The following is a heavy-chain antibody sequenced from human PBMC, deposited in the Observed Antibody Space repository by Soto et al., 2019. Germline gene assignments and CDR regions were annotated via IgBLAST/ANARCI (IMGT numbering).Heavy chain of an antibody. CDR1: GFAFSSYS. D-gene: IGHD3-10*01. CDR3: ARTDHRHTITMVRGRDHDAFDI. J-gene: IGHJ3*02. Sequence: NPGGSLRLSCAASGFAFSSYSMNWVRQAPGKGLEWVSSISSSSSYIYYADSVKGRFTISRDNAKNSLYLQMNSLRAEDTAVYYCARTDHRHTITMVRGRDHDAFDIWGQGTMVTVSS. V-gene: IGHV3-21*01. CDR2: ISSSSSYI.